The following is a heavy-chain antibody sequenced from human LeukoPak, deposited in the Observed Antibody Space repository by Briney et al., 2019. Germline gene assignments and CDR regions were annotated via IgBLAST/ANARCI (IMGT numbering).Heavy chain of an antibody. D-gene: IGHD2-15*01. J-gene: IGHJ3*02. CDR1: GFTFSSYE. CDR3: APLHCSGGSCYSGAFDI. Sequence: PGGSLRLSCAASGFTFSSYEMNWVRQAPGKGLEWVSYISSSGSTIYYADSVKGRFTISRDNAKNSLYLQMNSLRAEDTAVYYCAPLHCSGGSCYSGAFDIWGQGTMVTVSS. V-gene: IGHV3-48*03. CDR2: ISSSGSTI.